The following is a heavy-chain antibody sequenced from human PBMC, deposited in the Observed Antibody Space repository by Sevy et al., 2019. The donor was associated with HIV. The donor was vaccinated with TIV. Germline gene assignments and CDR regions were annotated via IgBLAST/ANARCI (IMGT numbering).Heavy chain of an antibody. CDR2: FSFGCGRI. J-gene: IGHJ4*02. CDR1: GFTFSKYS. D-gene: IGHD2-8*01. V-gene: IGHV3-23*01. CDR3: AREGCTKPHDY. Sequence: GGSLRLSCEASGFTFSKYSMSWVRQARGKGLEWVSTFSFGCGRINYADSVKGRFTISRDDSKNTLYLQMNSLRAEDTAVYYCAREGCTKPHDYWGQGTLVTVSS.